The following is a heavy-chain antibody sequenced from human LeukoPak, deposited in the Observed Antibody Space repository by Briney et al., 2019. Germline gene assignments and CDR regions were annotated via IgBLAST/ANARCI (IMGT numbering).Heavy chain of an antibody. CDR3: ARGGWKAFDI. D-gene: IGHD6-19*01. Sequence: SETLSLTCTVSGGSISSSNYYWGWIRQPPGKGLEWIGYIYYSGTTNYNPSLKSRVTTSVDTSKNQFSLKLSSVTAADTAVYYCARGGWKAFDIWGQGTMVTVSS. J-gene: IGHJ3*02. V-gene: IGHV4-61*05. CDR2: IYYSGTT. CDR1: GGSISSSNYY.